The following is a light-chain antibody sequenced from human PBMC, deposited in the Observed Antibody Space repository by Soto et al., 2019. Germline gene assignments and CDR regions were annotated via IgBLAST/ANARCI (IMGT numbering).Light chain of an antibody. CDR1: QNINDY. CDR2: GAS. V-gene: IGKV1-5*01. Sequence: DIQMTQSPSTLSASVGDRVTITCRASQNINDYLGWYQQKPGKSPKVLIYGASSLQSGVPTRFSGIGSGTEFTLNISSLQPDDCATYFCQQYSSHRTFGQGTKVQIK. CDR3: QQYSSHRT. J-gene: IGKJ1*01.